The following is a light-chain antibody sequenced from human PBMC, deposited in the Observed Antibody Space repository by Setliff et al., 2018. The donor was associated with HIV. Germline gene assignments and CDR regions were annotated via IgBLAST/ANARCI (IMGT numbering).Light chain of an antibody. CDR1: SSDVGGYSH. V-gene: IGLV2-14*01. CDR3: NSYASTSSFV. J-gene: IGLJ1*01. Sequence: QSALAQPASVSGSPGQSITISCTGTSSDVGGYSHVSWYQQHPGKAPKVIIYQVSNRPSGISDRFSGSKSGNTASLTISGLQAEDEADYYCNSYASTSSFVFGTGTKVTVL. CDR2: QVS.